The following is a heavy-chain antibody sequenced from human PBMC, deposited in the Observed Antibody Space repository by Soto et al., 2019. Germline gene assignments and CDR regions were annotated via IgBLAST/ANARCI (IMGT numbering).Heavy chain of an antibody. CDR2: IWYDGSNK. D-gene: IGHD2-8*01. Sequence: QVQLVESGGGVVQPGRSLRLSCAASGFTFSSYGMHWVRQAPGKGLEWVAVIWYDGSNKYYADSVKGRFTISRDNSKNPLYLQMNSLRAEDTAVYYCARDHTYCTNGVCYTDYYGMDVWGQGTTVTVSS. CDR1: GFTFSSYG. V-gene: IGHV3-33*01. CDR3: ARDHTYCTNGVCYTDYYGMDV. J-gene: IGHJ6*02.